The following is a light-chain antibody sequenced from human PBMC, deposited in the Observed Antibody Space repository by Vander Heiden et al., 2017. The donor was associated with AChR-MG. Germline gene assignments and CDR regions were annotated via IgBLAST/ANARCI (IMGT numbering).Light chain of an antibody. V-gene: IGKV4-1*01. CDR2: WAS. J-gene: IGKJ2*01. Sequence: DIVMTQSPDSLAVSLGERATINCKSSQSILYSSSNQNYLAWYQQKPGQPPKLLIYWASTRESGVPDRFSGSGSGTDFTLTISSLQAEDVAIYYFQQYYSSPYNVGQGTKLEIK. CDR1: QSILYSSSNQNY. CDR3: QQYYSSPYN.